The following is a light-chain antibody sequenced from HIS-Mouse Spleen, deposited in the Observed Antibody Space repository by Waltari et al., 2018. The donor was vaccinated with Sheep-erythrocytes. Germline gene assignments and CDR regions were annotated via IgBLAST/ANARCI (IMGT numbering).Light chain of an antibody. CDR3: CSYAGSSSPWV. Sequence: QSALTQPASVSGSPGQSITISCTGTSSDVGSYNLVPWYQQHPGKAPKLMIYEGTKRPSGVSNRFSGSKCGHTASLTISGLQAEDEADYYCCSYAGSSSPWVFGGGTKLTVL. V-gene: IGLV2-23*01. CDR1: SSDVGSYNL. CDR2: EGT. J-gene: IGLJ3*02.